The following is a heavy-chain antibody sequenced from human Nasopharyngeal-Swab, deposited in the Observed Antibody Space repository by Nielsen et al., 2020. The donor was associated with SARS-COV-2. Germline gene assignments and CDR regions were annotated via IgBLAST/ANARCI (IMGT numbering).Heavy chain of an antibody. J-gene: IGHJ6*02. CDR2: INGNSRSI. V-gene: IGHV3-23*01. CDR1: GFTFSTYA. CDR3: AKDRDSGDDSEEYYHYYGMDV. D-gene: IGHD5-12*01. Sequence: GESLKISCAASGFTFSTYAMTLVRQAPGKVLVWVSGINGNSRSITYADSVKGRFTISRDNSKNTVSLQMNSLRAEDTAIYYCAKDRDSGDDSEEYYHYYGMDVWGQGAPVTVSS.